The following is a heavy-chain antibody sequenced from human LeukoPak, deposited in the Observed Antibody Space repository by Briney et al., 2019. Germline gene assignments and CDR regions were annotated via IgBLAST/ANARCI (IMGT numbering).Heavy chain of an antibody. Sequence: GGSLRLSCAASGFTFSSYEMKWVRQAPGKGLEWVSYISSSGSTIYYADSVKGRFTISRDNAKNSLYLQMNSLRAEDTAVYYCARGLYNWNDDVFYFDYWGQGTLVTVSS. CDR2: ISSSGSTI. D-gene: IGHD1-1*01. CDR1: GFTFSSYE. CDR3: ARGLYNWNDDVFYFDY. J-gene: IGHJ4*02. V-gene: IGHV3-48*03.